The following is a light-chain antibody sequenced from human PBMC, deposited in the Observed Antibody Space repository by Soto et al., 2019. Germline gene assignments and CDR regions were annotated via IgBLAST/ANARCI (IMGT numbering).Light chain of an antibody. CDR2: TDD. V-gene: IGLV1-44*01. CDR1: HSNVGVNA. J-gene: IGLJ2*01. CDR3: ASWDDDLNGPI. Sequence: QSALTQPPSASGTPGLRVAISCSGSHSNVGVNAISWYQHLPGTAPRLLLHTDDQRPSGIPDRFSGSHSGTSASLAISRLQSEDEGHYYCASWDDDLNGPIFGGGTQLTVL.